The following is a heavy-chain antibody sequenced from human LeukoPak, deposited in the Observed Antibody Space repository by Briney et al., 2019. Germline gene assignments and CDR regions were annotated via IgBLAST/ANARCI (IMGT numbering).Heavy chain of an antibody. D-gene: IGHD6-13*01. J-gene: IGHJ4*02. CDR1: GFTFSSYA. V-gene: IGHV3-30-3*01. CDR3: ARDLAAAGLNHNDY. CDR2: ISYDGSNK. Sequence: PGGSLRLSCAASGFTFSSYAMHWVRQAPGKGLEWVAVISYDGSNKYYADSVKGRFTISRDNSKNTLYLQMNSLRAEDTAVYYCARDLAAAGLNHNDYRGQGTLVTVSS.